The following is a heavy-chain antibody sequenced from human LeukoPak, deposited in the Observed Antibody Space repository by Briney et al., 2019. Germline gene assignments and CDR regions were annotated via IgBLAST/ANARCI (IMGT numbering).Heavy chain of an antibody. J-gene: IGHJ4*02. D-gene: IGHD3-22*01. V-gene: IGHV4-39*01. Sequence: SETLSLTCIVSGGSISSSSYYWGWIRQPPGKGLEWIGSIYYSGSTYYNPSLKSRVTISVDTSKNQFSLKLSSVTAADTAVYYCASSNRYYHDSSGYYYPPFDYWGQGTLVTVSS. CDR3: ASSNRYYHDSSGYYYPPFDY. CDR2: IYYSGST. CDR1: GGSISSSSYY.